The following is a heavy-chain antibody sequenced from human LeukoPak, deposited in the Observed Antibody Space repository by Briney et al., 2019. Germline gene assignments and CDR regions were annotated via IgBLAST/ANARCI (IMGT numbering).Heavy chain of an antibody. CDR2: IIPIFGTA. D-gene: IGHD5-18*01. CDR3: WRALTRIQNYAFDI. J-gene: IGHJ3*02. V-gene: IGHV1-69*01. CDR1: GGTLSSYA. Sequence: SVKVSCKASGGTLSSYAISWVRQAPGQGLEWMGGIIPIFGTANYAQKFQGRVTITADESTGTAYMELSSLRSEDTAVYYCWRALTRIQNYAFDIWGEGTMVTDSS.